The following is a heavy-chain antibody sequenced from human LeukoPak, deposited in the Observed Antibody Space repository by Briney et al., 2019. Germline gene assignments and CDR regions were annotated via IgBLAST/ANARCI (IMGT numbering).Heavy chain of an antibody. CDR1: GYTFTVYY. CDR2: ISPNNGGA. J-gene: IGHJ6*02. Sequence: VAAVKVSFKASGYTFTVYYMHWVGQAPGQGREGMGWISPNNGGANFAQKFQGRVTITRDTAISTAYMELRRLTSDDTAVYYCARDQATTVTSYYYYGMDVWGQGTTVTVSS. V-gene: IGHV1-2*02. CDR3: ARDQATTVTSYYYYGMDV. D-gene: IGHD4-17*01.